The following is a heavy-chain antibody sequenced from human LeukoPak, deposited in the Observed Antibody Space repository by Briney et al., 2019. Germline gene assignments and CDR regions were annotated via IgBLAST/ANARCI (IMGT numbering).Heavy chain of an antibody. CDR2: INGSGGST. V-gene: IGHV3-23*01. D-gene: IGHD6-13*01. CDR3: AKDRFARKTIAAAGDFDY. J-gene: IGHJ4*02. Sequence: AGGSLRLSCAASGFTFSRYAMSWVRQAPGKRREWVSAINGSGGSTYYADSVKGRFTISRDNSKNTLYLQMNSLRAEETAVTYCAKDRFARKTIAAAGDFDYWGQGTLVTVSS. CDR1: GFTFSRYA.